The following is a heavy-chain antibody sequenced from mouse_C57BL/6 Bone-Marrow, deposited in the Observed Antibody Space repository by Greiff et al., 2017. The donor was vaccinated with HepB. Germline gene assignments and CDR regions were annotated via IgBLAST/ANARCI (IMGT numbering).Heavy chain of an antibody. CDR1: GFSLTSYA. CDR3: ARNGPYYYGLYYFDY. V-gene: IGHV2-9-1*01. CDR2: IWTGGGT. D-gene: IGHD1-1*01. Sequence: VMLVESGPGLVAPSQSLSITCTVSGFSLTSYAISWVRQPPGKGLEWLGVIWTGGGTNYNSALKSRLSISKDNSKSQVFLKMNSLQTDDTARYYCARNGPYYYGLYYFDYWGQGTTLTVSS. J-gene: IGHJ2*01.